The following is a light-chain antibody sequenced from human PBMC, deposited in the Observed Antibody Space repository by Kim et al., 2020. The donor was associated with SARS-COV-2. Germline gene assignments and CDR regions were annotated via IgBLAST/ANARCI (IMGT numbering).Light chain of an antibody. CDR3: SSYTSSNTYV. Sequence: GQSITISCTGTSGDVGAYNSVSWYRQHPGKAPKLMLYHVTNRPSGVSNRFSGSKSGNTASLTISGLQAEDEADYHCSSYTSSNTYVFGTGTKVTVL. CDR2: HVT. CDR1: SGDVGAYNS. V-gene: IGLV2-14*03. J-gene: IGLJ1*01.